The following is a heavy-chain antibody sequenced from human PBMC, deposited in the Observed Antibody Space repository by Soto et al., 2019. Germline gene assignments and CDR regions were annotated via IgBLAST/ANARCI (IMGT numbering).Heavy chain of an antibody. D-gene: IGHD6-6*01. J-gene: IGHJ5*02. CDR3: ARLNRAARLGYNWFDP. CDR2: IYPGDSDT. CDR1: GYSFTSYW. V-gene: IGHV5-51*01. Sequence: PGESLKISCKGSGYSFTSYWIGWVRQMPGKGLEWMGIIYPGDSDTRYSPSFQGQVTISADKSISTAYLQWSSLKASDTAMYYCARLNRAARLGYNWFDPWGQGTLVTVSS.